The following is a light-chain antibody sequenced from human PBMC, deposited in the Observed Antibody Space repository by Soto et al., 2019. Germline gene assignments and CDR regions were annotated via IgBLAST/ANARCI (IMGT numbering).Light chain of an antibody. CDR3: QQSYSTPRT. V-gene: IGKV1-39*01. CDR2: AAS. J-gene: IGKJ2*02. Sequence: DIQMTQSPSSLSASVGDRVTITCRASQSISTYLNWYQQKVGKAPKLLIYAASSLQRGVPSRFSGRGSWTDFTLTISSLQPEDFATYYCQQSYSTPRTFGQGTKLEIK. CDR1: QSISTY.